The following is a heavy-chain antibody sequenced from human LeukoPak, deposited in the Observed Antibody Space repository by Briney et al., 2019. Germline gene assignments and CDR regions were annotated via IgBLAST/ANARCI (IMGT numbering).Heavy chain of an antibody. J-gene: IGHJ4*02. CDR3: ASSSSWYPYYFDY. Sequence: GGSLRLSCAASGFTFSSYGMHWVRQAPGKGLEWVAFIRYDGSNKYYADSVKGRFTISRDNSKNTLYLQMNSLRAEDTAVYYCASSSSWYPYYFDYWGQGTLVTVSS. CDR2: IRYDGSNK. V-gene: IGHV3-30*02. D-gene: IGHD6-13*01. CDR1: GFTFSSYG.